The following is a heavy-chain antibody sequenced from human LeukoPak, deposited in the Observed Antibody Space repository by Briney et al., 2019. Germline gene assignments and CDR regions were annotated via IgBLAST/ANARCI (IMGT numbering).Heavy chain of an antibody. CDR3: ARDRDGDYSFDY. J-gene: IGHJ4*02. CDR2: ISYDGSNK. V-gene: IGHV3-30*04. CDR1: GFTFSSYA. D-gene: IGHD4-17*01. Sequence: GRSLRLFSAASGFTFSSYAMHWVRQAPGKGLEWVAVISYDGSNKYYADSVKGRFTISRDNSKNTLYLQMNSLRAEDTAVYYCARDRDGDYSFDYWGQGTLVTVSS.